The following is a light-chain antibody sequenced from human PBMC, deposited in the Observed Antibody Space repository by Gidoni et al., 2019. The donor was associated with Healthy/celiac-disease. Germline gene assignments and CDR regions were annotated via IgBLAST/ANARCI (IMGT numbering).Light chain of an antibody. J-gene: IGKJ4*01. CDR1: QSISSW. CDR2: KAS. V-gene: IGKV1-5*03. Sequence: DIQMTQSPSTLSASVGDRVTITCRASQSISSWLAWYQQKPGKAPKLLIYKASSLESGVPSRFSGSGSGTEFTLTISSLQPDDFATYYCQQYNSYSPQLTFXGXTKVXIK. CDR3: QQYNSYSPQLT.